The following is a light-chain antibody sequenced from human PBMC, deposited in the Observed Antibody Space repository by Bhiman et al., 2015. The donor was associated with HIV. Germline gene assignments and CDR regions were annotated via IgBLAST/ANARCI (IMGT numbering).Light chain of an antibody. CDR3: SSYSITSPLWV. Sequence: QSALTQPASVSASPGQSITISCTGANSDIGDYNSVSWYQQHPGKAPKLMLYDVSQRPSGISNRFSGSKSGNTASLTISRLQAEDEADYYCSSYSITSPLWVFGSGTKVTVL. V-gene: IGLV2-14*03. CDR2: DVS. J-gene: IGLJ1*01. CDR1: NSDIGDYNS.